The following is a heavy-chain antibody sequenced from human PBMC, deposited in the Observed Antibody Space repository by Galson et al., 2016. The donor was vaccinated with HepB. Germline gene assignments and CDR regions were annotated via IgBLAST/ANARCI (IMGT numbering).Heavy chain of an antibody. D-gene: IGHD6-19*01. Sequence: SVKVSCKASGYIFSSFGIAWVRQAPGQGLEWVGWISIFTGNTNYAQKVQGRVTMTTDTSTNTAYMELRSLRSDDTAMYYCVRDRERAVGEWVDWGQGTLVTVSS. CDR2: ISIFTGNT. V-gene: IGHV1-18*04. CDR1: GYIFSSFG. J-gene: IGHJ4*02. CDR3: VRDRERAVGEWVD.